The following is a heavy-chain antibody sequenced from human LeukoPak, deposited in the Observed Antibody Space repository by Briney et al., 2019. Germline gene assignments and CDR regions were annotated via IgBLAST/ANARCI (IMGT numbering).Heavy chain of an antibody. CDR3: ARDRVLLWFGEPDYYYYYGMDV. D-gene: IGHD3-10*01. V-gene: IGHV4-59*01. CDR2: IYYSGST. Sequence: SETLSLTCTVSGGSISSYYWSWIRQPPGKGLEWIGYIYYSGSTNYNPSLKSRVTISVDTSKNQFSLKLSPVTAADTAVYYCARDRVLLWFGEPDYYYYYGMDVWGQGTTVTVSS. CDR1: GGSISSYY. J-gene: IGHJ6*02.